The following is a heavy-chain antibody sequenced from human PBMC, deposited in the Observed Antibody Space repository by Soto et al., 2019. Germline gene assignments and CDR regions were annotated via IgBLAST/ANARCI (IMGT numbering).Heavy chain of an antibody. CDR1: GFSLTTSGVG. CDR3: AHRVLRTVFGLVTPTAIYFDF. J-gene: IGHJ4*02. V-gene: IGHV2-5*02. Sequence: QITLNESGPTQVKPRQTLTLTCTFSGFSLTTSGVGVGWIRQSPGKAPEWLALIYWDDDKRYSPTLKSRLTITTDTSKNQVVLTMADLDPADTATYYCAHRVLRTVFGLVTPTAIYFDFWGQGTPVAVSS. CDR2: IYWDDDK. D-gene: IGHD3-3*01.